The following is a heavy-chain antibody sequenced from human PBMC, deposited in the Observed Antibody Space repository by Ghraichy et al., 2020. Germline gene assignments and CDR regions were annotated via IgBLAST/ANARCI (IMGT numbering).Heavy chain of an antibody. Sequence: GGSLRLSCAASGFTFSSYNMNWVRQAPGKGLEWVSSITTSSSYIYYADSIKGRFTISRDDAKNSLYLQMNSLRAEDTAVYYCTGVRVYGDYFPWYFDLWGRGTLVAVSS. CDR1: GFTFSSYN. D-gene: IGHD4-17*01. CDR2: ITTSSSYI. V-gene: IGHV3-21*01. CDR3: TGVRVYGDYFPWYFDL. J-gene: IGHJ2*01.